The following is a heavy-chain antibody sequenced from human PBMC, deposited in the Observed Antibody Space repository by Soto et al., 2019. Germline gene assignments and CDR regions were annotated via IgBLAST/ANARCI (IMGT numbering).Heavy chain of an antibody. J-gene: IGHJ6*02. CDR3: ARAESSGYYGGVMDV. V-gene: IGHV1-69*06. CDR2: IIPIFGTA. CDR1: GGTFSSYA. Sequence: QVQLVQSGAEVQKPGSSVKVSCKASGGTFSSYAISWVRQAPGQGLEWMGGIIPIFGTANYAQKFQGRVTLTAYTSTRTASMELSSLSSEDTAVYYCARAESSGYYGGVMDVLCQGTTVTVSS. D-gene: IGHD3-22*01.